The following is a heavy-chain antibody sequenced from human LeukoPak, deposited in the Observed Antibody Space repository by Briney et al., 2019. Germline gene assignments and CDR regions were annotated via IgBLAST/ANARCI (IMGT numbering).Heavy chain of an antibody. J-gene: IGHJ4*02. CDR2: ISAYNGNT. CDR3: ARDLLRVSGSYSLDY. V-gene: IGHV1-18*01. CDR1: GDTFTSYA. D-gene: IGHD1-26*01. Sequence: ASVKVSCKASGDTFTSYAITWVRQAPGQGLEWMGWISAYNGNTNYAQKLQGRVTMTTDTSTSTAYMELRSLRSDDTALYYCARDLLRVSGSYSLDYWGQGTLVTVSS.